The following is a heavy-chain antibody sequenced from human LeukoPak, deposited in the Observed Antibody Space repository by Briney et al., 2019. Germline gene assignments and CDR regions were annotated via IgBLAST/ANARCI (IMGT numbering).Heavy chain of an antibody. CDR3: AELGITMIGGV. CDR1: GFTFDDYV. D-gene: IGHD3-10*02. V-gene: IGHV3-48*03. J-gene: IGHJ6*04. CDR2: ISSSGSTI. Sequence: GGSLRLTCAASGFTFDDYVMNWVRQVPGKGLAWVSYISSSGSTIYYADSVKGRFTISRDNAKNSLYLQMNSLRAEDTAVYYCAELGITMIGGVWGKGTTVTISS.